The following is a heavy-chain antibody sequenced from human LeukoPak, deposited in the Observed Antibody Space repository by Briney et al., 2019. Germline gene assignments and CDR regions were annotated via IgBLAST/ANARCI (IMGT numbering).Heavy chain of an antibody. CDR1: SFSINNGYL. Sequence: PSETLSLTCSVSSFSINNGYLWAWIRQPPGKGLEWIGYIYYSGSTNYNPSLKSRVTISVDTSKNQFSLKLSSVTAADTAVYYCARDARRGFDPWGQGTLVTVSS. CDR2: IYYSGST. CDR3: ARDARRGFDP. J-gene: IGHJ5*02. V-gene: IGHV4-61*01.